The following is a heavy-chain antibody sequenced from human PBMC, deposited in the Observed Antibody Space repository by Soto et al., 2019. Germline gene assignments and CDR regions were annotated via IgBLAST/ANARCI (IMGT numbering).Heavy chain of an antibody. CDR2: IIPIFGTA. Sequence: SVKVSCKASGGTFSSYAISWVRQAPGQGLEWMGGIIPIFGTANYAQKFQGRVTITADESTSTAYMELSSLRSEDTAVYYCARVGGSGYYRYYFDYWGQGTLVTVSS. CDR1: GGTFSSYA. J-gene: IGHJ4*02. CDR3: ARVGGSGYYRYYFDY. D-gene: IGHD3-22*01. V-gene: IGHV1-69*13.